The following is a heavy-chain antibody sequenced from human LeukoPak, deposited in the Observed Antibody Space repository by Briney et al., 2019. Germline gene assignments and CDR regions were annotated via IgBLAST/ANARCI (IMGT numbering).Heavy chain of an antibody. CDR3: AGGNSARLFLDC. D-gene: IGHD2/OR15-2a*01. CDR2: LYPIDSDT. J-gene: IGHJ4*02. V-gene: IGHV5-51*01. CDR1: GYTIGSFGSYW. Sequence: GESLKISCKGSGYTIGSFGSYWIAWARRIPGRGLEWMGSLYPIDSDTRHNPSFEGQVTVSVDRSIITAYLHCSSLSASDTAIQYCAGGNSARLFLDCWGQGSRLTVSS.